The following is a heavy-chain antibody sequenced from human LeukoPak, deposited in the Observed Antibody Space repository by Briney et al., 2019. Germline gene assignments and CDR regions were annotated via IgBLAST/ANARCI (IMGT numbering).Heavy chain of an antibody. Sequence: GESLKIPCKGSGYSFTSYWISWVRQMPGKGLEWMGRIDPSDSYTNYSPSFQGHVTISADKSISTAYLLWSSLKASDTAMYYCARRPKGNYCSSTSCYYGWFDPWGQGTLVTVSS. D-gene: IGHD2-2*01. CDR1: GYSFTSYW. CDR3: ARRPKGNYCSSTSCYYGWFDP. V-gene: IGHV5-10-1*01. CDR2: IDPSDSYT. J-gene: IGHJ5*02.